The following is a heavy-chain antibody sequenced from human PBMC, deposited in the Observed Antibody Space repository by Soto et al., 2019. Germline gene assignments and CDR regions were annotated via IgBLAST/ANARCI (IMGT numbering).Heavy chain of an antibody. D-gene: IGHD2-2*01. CDR1: GYTLTELS. J-gene: IGHJ4*02. CDR2: FDPEDGET. V-gene: IGHV1-24*01. CDR3: ATSSPVDIVVVPAAMIR. Sequence: GASVKVSCKVSGYTLTELSMHWVRQAPGKGLEWMGGFDPEDGETIYAQKFQGRVTMTEDTSTDTAYMELSSLRSEDTAVYYCATSSPVDIVVVPAAMIRWGQGTLVTVSS.